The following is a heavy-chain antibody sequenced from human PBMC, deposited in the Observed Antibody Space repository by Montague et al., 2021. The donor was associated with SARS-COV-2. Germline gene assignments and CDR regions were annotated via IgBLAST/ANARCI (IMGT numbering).Heavy chain of an antibody. Sequence: SETLSLTCTVSGESISGCFCNWIRQPAGKGLELIWRIYASWGTDYNPSLESRVTMSVDTSKNQFSPKVNSVTAAATAMYYCARGVVAAPPVVDYWGQGTLVTVSS. CDR3: ARGVVAAPPVVDY. V-gene: IGHV4-4*07. CDR1: GESISGCF. D-gene: IGHD2-15*01. CDR2: IYASWGT. J-gene: IGHJ4*02.